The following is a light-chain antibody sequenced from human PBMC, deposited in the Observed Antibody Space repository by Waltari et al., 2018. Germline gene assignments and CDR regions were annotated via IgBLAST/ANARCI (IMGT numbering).Light chain of an antibody. Sequence: QSALTQPASVSGSPGQSITISCPGSSSDSGTYDLVSWFQHHPGKVPRLMIYGATQRPSGVSDRFSGSKSGNTASLTISGLQAEDEADYYCCSYVRDVTWVFGGGTKLTVL. J-gene: IGLJ3*02. CDR1: SSDSGTYDL. V-gene: IGLV2-23*01. CDR3: CSYVRDVTWV. CDR2: GAT.